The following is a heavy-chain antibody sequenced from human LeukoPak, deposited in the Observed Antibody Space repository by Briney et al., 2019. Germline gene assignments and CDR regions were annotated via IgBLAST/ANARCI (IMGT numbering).Heavy chain of an antibody. CDR2: FYSSGTT. CDR1: GGSISTSAYY. Sequence: SETLSLTCTVSGGSISTSAYYRGWIRQPPGKGLEWIGSFYSSGTTYYNPSLKSRLTISVDTAKNQFSLNLSSVIAADTAVYYCARQSGGTYQDFDYWGRGILVTVSS. J-gene: IGHJ4*02. D-gene: IGHD1-26*01. V-gene: IGHV4-39*01. CDR3: ARQSGGTYQDFDY.